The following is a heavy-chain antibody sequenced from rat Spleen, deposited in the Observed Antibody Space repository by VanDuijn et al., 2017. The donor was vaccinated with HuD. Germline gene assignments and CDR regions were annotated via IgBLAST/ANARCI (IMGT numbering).Heavy chain of an antibody. CDR3: ARGLLGGVMDY. J-gene: IGHJ2*01. V-gene: IGHV5-31*01. D-gene: IGHD1-12*01. CDR2: VSPSGGST. CDR1: GFIFNKYW. Sequence: EVQLVESGGGLVQPGRSLKLSCVASGFIFNKYWMTWIRQAPGKGLEWVASVSPSGGSTYYRDSVKGRFTVSRDNAKSTLYLQMDSLRSEDTATYYCARGLLGGVMDYWGQGVMVTVSS.